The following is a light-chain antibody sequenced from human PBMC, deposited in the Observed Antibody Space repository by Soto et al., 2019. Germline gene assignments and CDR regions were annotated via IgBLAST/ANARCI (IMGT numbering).Light chain of an antibody. CDR3: QQTYITLWT. J-gene: IGKJ1*01. CDR2: EAS. Sequence: DIQMTQSPSSLSASVGDRVTITCRASQTISGYVNWYQQKPGRAPKLLIFEASRLQSGVPSRFSGSGSGTDFTLTITSLQPEDFATYYCQQTYITLWTFGQGTKVDI. V-gene: IGKV1-39*01. CDR1: QTISGY.